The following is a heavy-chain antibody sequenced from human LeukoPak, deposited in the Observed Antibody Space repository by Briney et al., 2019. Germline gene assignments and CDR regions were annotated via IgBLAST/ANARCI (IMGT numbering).Heavy chain of an antibody. CDR3: ARHGGDYTFDY. CDR2: TSYSGSA. V-gene: IGHV4-59*08. CDR1: GGSISTYY. Sequence: SVPLSLPCTVSGGSISTYYWSWIRQPPGKGLEWIAYTSYSGSANSNPSVNRRVTMSVDTSNNQCYLKVRSVTAADTAMYYCARHGGDYTFDYRGQGTLITVSS. J-gene: IGHJ4*02. D-gene: IGHD2-21*02.